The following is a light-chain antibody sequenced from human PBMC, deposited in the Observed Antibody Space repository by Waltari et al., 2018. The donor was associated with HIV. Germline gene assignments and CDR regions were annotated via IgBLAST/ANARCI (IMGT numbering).Light chain of an antibody. V-gene: IGLV2-23*01. Sequence: QSPLPQPAPVPGPPGPRITTPCPESRSDVGGFNLFSWYQQHPGKAPKLMIYEGINRPSGVSNRFSGSKSGNTASLTISGLQAEDEADYYCCSYAGSSNWVFGGGTKLTVL. CDR1: RSDVGGFNL. CDR3: CSYAGSSNWV. J-gene: IGLJ3*02. CDR2: EGI.